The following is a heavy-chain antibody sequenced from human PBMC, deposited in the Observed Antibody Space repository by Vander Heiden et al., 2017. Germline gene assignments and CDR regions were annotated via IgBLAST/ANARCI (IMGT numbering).Heavy chain of an antibody. D-gene: IGHD5-18*01. CDR2: ISSSSSYI. J-gene: IGHJ4*02. CDR1: GSTFSGYS. V-gene: IGHV3-21*01. CDR3: ARDEGYSYGTFDFDY. Sequence: EVQLVESGGGLVKPGGPLRLSCAASGSTFSGYSMNWVRQAPGKGLEWVSSISSSSSYIYYADSVKGRFTISRDNAKNSLYLQMNSLRAEDTAVYYCARDEGYSYGTFDFDYWGQGTLVTVSS.